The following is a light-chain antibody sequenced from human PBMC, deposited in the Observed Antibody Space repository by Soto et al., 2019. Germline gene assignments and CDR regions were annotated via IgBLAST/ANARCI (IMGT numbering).Light chain of an antibody. CDR1: SNDVGGYNY. CDR2: EVS. Sequence: QSALTQPPSASGSPGQSVTISCTGTSNDVGGYNYVSWYQQHPGKAPKLMIHEVSKRPSGVPDRFSGSKSGNTASLTVSGLLTEDEADYYCSSYGGANTVVFGGGTKRPS. CDR3: SSYGGANTVV. J-gene: IGLJ2*01. V-gene: IGLV2-8*01.